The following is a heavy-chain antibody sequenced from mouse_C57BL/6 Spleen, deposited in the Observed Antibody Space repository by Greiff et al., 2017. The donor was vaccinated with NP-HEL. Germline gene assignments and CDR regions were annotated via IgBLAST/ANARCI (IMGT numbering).Heavy chain of an antibody. D-gene: IGHD2-3*01. J-gene: IGHJ2*01. CDR1: GFTFSSYA. V-gene: IGHV5-4*03. CDR3: ARGRDGYSSLFDY. CDR2: ISDGGSYT. Sequence: DVMLVESGGGLVKPGGSLKLSCAASGFTFSSYAMSWVRQTPEKRLEWVATISDGGSYTYYPDNVKGRFTISRDNAKNNLYLQMSHLKSEDTAMYYCARGRDGYSSLFDYWGQGTTLTVSS.